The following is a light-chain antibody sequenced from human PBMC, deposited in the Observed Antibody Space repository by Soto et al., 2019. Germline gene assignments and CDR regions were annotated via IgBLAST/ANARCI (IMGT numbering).Light chain of an antibody. V-gene: IGKV3-15*01. CDR2: DAT. CDR1: QSVRNN. J-gene: IGKJ5*01. CDR3: QQSYNIPLT. Sequence: EVVMTQSPATLSVSPGERATLSCKASQSVRNNLVWYLQKPGQAPRPIIYDATTRATGIPVRFSGSGSGTEFTLTISSLQSEDVGVYYCQQSYNIPLTFGQGTRLEIK.